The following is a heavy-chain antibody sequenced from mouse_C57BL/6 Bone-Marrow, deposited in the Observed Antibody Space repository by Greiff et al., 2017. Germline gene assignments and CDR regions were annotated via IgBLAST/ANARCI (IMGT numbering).Heavy chain of an antibody. CDR2: INPSSGYT. CDR1: GYTFTSYW. J-gene: IGHJ3*01. CDR3: AGYGFAY. D-gene: IGHD2-2*01. V-gene: IGHV1-7*01. Sequence: QVQLQQSGAELAKPGASVKLSCKASGYTFTSYWMHWVKQRPGQGLEWIGYINPSSGYTKYNQKFKGKATLTVDTSSSTAYMQLSSLTSEDSAIYYCAGYGFAYWGQGTLVTVSA.